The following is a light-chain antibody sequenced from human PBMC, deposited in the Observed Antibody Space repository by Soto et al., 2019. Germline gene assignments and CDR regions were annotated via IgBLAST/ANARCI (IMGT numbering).Light chain of an antibody. J-gene: IGKJ4*01. CDR2: AAS. CDR1: QAISSW. CDR3: QQANSFPFT. V-gene: IGKV1D-12*01. Sequence: DIQMTQSPSSLSASVGDRVTITCRASQAISSWLAWYQQKPGKAPNLLIYAASNLQSGVPSRFSGSGFGTDFTLTISGLQPEDLATYYCQQANSFPFTFGGGTKVEIK.